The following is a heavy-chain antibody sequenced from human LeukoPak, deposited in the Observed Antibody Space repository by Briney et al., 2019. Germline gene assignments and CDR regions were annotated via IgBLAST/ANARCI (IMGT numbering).Heavy chain of an antibody. Sequence: SETLSLTCTVSGGSISSSSYYWGWIRQPPGKGLEWIGSIYYSGSTYYNPSLKSRVTISVDTSKNQFSLKLSSVTAADTAVYYCARQLGYYSSTSCYADKVDYWGQGTLVSVSS. CDR2: IYYSGST. D-gene: IGHD2-2*01. CDR1: GGSISSSSYY. J-gene: IGHJ4*02. CDR3: ARQLGYYSSTSCYADKVDY. V-gene: IGHV4-39*01.